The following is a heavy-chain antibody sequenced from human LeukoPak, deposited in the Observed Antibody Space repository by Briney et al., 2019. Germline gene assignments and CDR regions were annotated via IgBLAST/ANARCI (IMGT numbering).Heavy chain of an antibody. V-gene: IGHV3-30*04. CDR1: GFTFSSYA. CDR3: ASGRGGTAMAGSFDY. D-gene: IGHD5-18*01. Sequence: GGSLRLSCAASGFTFSSYAMHWVRRAPGKGLEWVAVISYDGSNKYYADSVKGRFTISRDNSKNTLYLQMNSLRAEDTAVYYCASGRGGTAMAGSFDYWGQGTLVTVSS. CDR2: ISYDGSNK. J-gene: IGHJ4*02.